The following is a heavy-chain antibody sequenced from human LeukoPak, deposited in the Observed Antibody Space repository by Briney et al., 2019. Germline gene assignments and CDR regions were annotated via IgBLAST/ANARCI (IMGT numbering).Heavy chain of an antibody. CDR1: GYTFTGYY. CDR2: INPNSGGT. CDR3: ARGRDRGVIDFDY. Sequence: GASVKVSCKASGYTFTGYYMHWVRQARGQGLEWMGWINPNSGGTNYAQKFQGRVTMTRDTSISTAYMEVSRLTFDDTAVYYCARGRDRGVIDFDYWGQGTLVTVSS. D-gene: IGHD3-10*01. J-gene: IGHJ4*02. V-gene: IGHV1-2*02.